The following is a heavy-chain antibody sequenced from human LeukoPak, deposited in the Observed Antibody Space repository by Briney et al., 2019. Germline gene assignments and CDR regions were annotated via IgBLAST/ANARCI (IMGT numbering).Heavy chain of an antibody. CDR1: GGSISSGGYS. CDR2: IYYSGST. V-gene: IGHV4-61*08. D-gene: IGHD5-18*01. Sequence: PSQTLSLTCAVSGGSISSGGYSWSWIRQPPGKGLEWIGYIYYSGSTNYNPSLKSRVTISVDTSKNQFSLKLSSVTAADTAVYYCARSVQLWLLLFDYWGQGTLVTVSS. J-gene: IGHJ4*02. CDR3: ARSVQLWLLLFDY.